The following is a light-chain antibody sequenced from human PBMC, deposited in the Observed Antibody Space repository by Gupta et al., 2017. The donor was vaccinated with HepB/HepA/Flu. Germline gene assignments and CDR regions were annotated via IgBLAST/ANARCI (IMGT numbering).Light chain of an antibody. V-gene: IGLV2-14*03. CDR1: SGDVGGYSF. CDR2: DVS. CDR3: SSYTSSITGV. Sequence: QAALTQPASVSWSPVPSVTTPSTGPSGDVGGYSFVSWYQQHPGKAPKLLLYDVSNRPSGISNRFSGSKSGNTASLTISGLQADDEADYYCSSYTSSITGVFSGGTKVTLL. J-gene: IGLJ3*02.